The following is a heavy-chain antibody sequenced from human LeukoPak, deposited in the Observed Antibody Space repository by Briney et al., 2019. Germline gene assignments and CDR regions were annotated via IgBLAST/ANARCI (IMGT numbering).Heavy chain of an antibody. Sequence: ASVKVSCKASGYTFTSYYMHWVRQAPGQGLEWMGIINPSGGSTSYAQKFQGRVTMTRDTSTSTAYMELSSLRSEDTAVYFCARVSGNPNWFDPWGQGTLVTVSS. CDR3: ARVSGNPNWFDP. D-gene: IGHD3-10*01. CDR2: INPSGGST. V-gene: IGHV1-46*01. J-gene: IGHJ5*02. CDR1: GYTFTSYY.